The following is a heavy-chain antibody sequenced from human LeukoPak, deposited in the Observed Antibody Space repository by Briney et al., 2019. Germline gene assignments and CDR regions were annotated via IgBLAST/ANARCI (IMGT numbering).Heavy chain of an antibody. CDR1: GFTVSSNY. CDR3: AKDRGSGSYPDWFDP. J-gene: IGHJ5*02. V-gene: IGHV3-66*01. D-gene: IGHD1-26*01. CDR2: IYSGGST. Sequence: GGSLRLSCAASGFTVSSNYMSWVRQAPGKGLEWVSVIYSGGSTYYADSVKGRFTISRDNSKNTLYLQMNSLRAEDTAVYYCAKDRGSGSYPDWFDPWGQGTLVTVSS.